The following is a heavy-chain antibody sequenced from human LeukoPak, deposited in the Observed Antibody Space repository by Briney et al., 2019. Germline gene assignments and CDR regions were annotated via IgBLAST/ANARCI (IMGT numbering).Heavy chain of an antibody. D-gene: IGHD2-2*01. Sequence: SVKVSCKASGGTFTSYAISWVRQAPGQGLEWMGGIIPIFGTTNYAQKFQGRVTITADESTSTAYMELSSLRSEDTAVYYCATLRYCSSTSCLKVIDYWGQGTLVTVSS. CDR3: ATLRYCSSTSCLKVIDY. CDR2: IIPIFGTT. V-gene: IGHV1-69*01. J-gene: IGHJ4*02. CDR1: GGTFTSYA.